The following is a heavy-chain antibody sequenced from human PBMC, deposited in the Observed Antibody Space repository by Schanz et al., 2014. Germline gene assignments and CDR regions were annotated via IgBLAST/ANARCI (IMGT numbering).Heavy chain of an antibody. CDR2: IIPVLNIA. CDR1: GGTFSTYT. D-gene: IGHD3-10*01. V-gene: IGHV1-69*08. CDR3: ARDGGEVVRGVIEGVNHYYYGMDV. Sequence: QVHLVQSGAEVKKPGSSVKVSCKASGGTFSTYTISWVRQAPGQGLEWMGRIIPVLNIATYAQRFQGRVTMTRDTSTSTVYMEVSSLRSEDTAVYYCARDGGEVVRGVIEGVNHYYYGMDVWGQGTTVTVSS. J-gene: IGHJ6*02.